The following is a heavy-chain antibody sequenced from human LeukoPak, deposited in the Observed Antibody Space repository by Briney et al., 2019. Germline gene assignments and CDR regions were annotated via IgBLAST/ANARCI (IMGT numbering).Heavy chain of an antibody. CDR3: AKGQELDDGVFDS. D-gene: IGHD1-7*01. CDR2: IRSSGDTA. J-gene: IGHJ4*02. CDR1: GFTFSRIA. V-gene: IGHV3-23*01. Sequence: GGSLRLSCAASGFTFSRIAMTWVRQAPGKGLEWVSTIRSSGDTAYNTDSVKGRFTISRDNSKNTLYLQVNSLRVEDTAMYYCAKGQELDDGVFDSWGQGTLATVSS.